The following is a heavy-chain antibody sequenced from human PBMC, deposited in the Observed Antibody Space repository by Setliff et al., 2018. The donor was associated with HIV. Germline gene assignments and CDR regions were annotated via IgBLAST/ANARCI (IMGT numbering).Heavy chain of an antibody. D-gene: IGHD4-17*01. CDR3: AKEVMTTVTTGAFDI. CDR2: IWYDGSNK. Sequence: LRLSCAASGFTFSSYGMHWVRQAPGKGLEWVAVIWYDGSNKYYGDSVKGRITISRDNSKNTLYLQMNSLRAEDTAVYYCAKEVMTTVTTGAFDIWGQGTMVTVSS. V-gene: IGHV3-33*06. J-gene: IGHJ3*02. CDR1: GFTFSSYG.